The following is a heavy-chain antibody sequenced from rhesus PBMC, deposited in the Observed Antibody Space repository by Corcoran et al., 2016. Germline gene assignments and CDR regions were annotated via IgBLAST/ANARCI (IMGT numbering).Heavy chain of an antibody. CDR1: GGSISSSY. D-gene: IGHD5-24*01. J-gene: IGHJ4*01. Sequence: QLQLQESGPGLVKPSETLSVTCAVSGGSISSSYWSWIRQAPGKGLEWIGYICGRGSSTNYNPSLKSRVTLSVDTSKNQLSLKLSSVTAADTAVYYCARGGYSWGFDYGGQGVLVTVSS. V-gene: IGHV4-169*01. CDR2: ICGRGSST. CDR3: ARGGYSWGFDY.